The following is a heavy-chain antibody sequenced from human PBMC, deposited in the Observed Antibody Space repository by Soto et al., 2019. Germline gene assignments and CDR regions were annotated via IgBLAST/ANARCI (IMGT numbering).Heavy chain of an antibody. CDR3: AKSKGELEIPTTTVTTFWGPFHI. CDR2: ITWNSGSR. J-gene: IGHJ3*02. D-gene: IGHD4-17*01. CDR1: GFTFDDYA. V-gene: IGHV3-9*01. Sequence: EVQLVESGGGLVQPGRSLRLSCAASGFTFDDYAMHWVRQAPGKGPEWVSGITWNSGSRAYAESGKGRFTISRDNAKNSLYLQMNSLRTEDTALYYFAKSKGELEIPTTTVTTFWGPFHIWGQGTMVTVSS.